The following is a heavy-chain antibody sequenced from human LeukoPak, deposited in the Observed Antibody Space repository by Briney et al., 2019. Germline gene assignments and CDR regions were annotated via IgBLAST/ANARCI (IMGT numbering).Heavy chain of an antibody. CDR3: AREGLWVGPDSGKTRHPYWEI. D-gene: IGHD2-21*01. Sequence: GGSLRLSCAASGFTFSSYRLSWVCQAPGKGLEWVANIKQDGSEKYYVDSVKGRFIIFRDNAKNSLYLQMNSLRVEDTAVYYCAREGLWVGPDSGKTRHPYWEIWGQGTMVTVSS. J-gene: IGHJ3*02. V-gene: IGHV3-7*04. CDR1: GFTFSSYR. CDR2: IKQDGSEK.